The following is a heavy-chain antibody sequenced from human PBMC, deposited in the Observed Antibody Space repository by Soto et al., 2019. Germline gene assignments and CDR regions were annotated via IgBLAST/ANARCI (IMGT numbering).Heavy chain of an antibody. V-gene: IGHV1-69*01. CDR1: RDTFNKYA. CDR3: ARGETYLGV. Sequence: QVQLVQSGAEVEKPGSSVKVSCKTSRDTFNKYAFNWVRQAPGQGHEWMGWIIPIFSSRNYAEKFQGRVTITADDSTSTAYMELRSLRFEDTAVYYCARGETYLGVWGQGTTVTVSS. CDR2: IIPIFSSR. J-gene: IGHJ6*02. D-gene: IGHD3-16*01.